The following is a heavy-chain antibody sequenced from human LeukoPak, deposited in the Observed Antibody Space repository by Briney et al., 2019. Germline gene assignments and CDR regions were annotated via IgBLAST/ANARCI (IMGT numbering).Heavy chain of an antibody. D-gene: IGHD2-2*02. V-gene: IGHV5-51*01. CDR3: ARHRPRYCSSTSCYTNYYYYGMDV. Sequence: GESLKIPCKGSGYSFTSYWIGWVRQMPGKGLEWMGIIYPGDSDTRYSPSFQGQVTISADKSISTAYLQWSSLKASDTAMYYCARHRPRYCSSTSCYTNYYYYGMDVWGQGTTVTVSS. CDR2: IYPGDSDT. CDR1: GYSFTSYW. J-gene: IGHJ6*02.